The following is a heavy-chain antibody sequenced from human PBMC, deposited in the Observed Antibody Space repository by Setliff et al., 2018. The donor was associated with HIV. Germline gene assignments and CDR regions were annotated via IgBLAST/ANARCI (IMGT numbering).Heavy chain of an antibody. CDR2: IYYNGNT. Sequence: SETLSLTCTVSGGSVNYNYWSWIRQSPGKGLEWIGYIYYNGNTKYNPSLKSRVTISIDTSKNQFSLNLTSVTAADTAVYYCASRVYYYDSNNFLREEGFDPWGQGTLVTVSS. CDR3: ASRVYYYDSNNFLREEGFDP. J-gene: IGHJ5*02. CDR1: GGSVNYNY. V-gene: IGHV4-59*08. D-gene: IGHD3-22*01.